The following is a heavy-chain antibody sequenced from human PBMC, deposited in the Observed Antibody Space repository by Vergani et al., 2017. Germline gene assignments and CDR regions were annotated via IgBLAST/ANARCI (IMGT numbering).Heavy chain of an antibody. D-gene: IGHD1-26*01. J-gene: IGHJ6*03. CDR1: GFTFSSYS. CDR2: ISSSSSTI. CDR3: ARGRYGGSYYRFSLYTDV. Sequence: EVQLVESGGGLVQPGGSLRLSCAASGFTFSSYSMNWVRQAPGKGLEWVSYISSSSSTIYYADSVKGRFTISRDNAKNSLYLQMNSLRAEDTAVYYCARGRYGGSYYRFSLYTDVWGKGTTVTVSS. V-gene: IGHV3-48*04.